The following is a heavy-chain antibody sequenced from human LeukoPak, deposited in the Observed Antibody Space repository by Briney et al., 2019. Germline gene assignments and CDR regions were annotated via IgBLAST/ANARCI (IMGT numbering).Heavy chain of an antibody. CDR1: GFTFSGHA. CDR2: ISSTSTYI. Sequence: GGSLRLSCAASGFTFSGHAMNWVRQAPGKGLEWVSSISSTSTYIYYADSVKGRFTISRDNAKNSLYLQMNSLRAEDTAVYYCAGMQYSSSWAAFDYWGQGTLVIVSS. D-gene: IGHD6-13*01. V-gene: IGHV3-21*06. CDR3: AGMQYSSSWAAFDY. J-gene: IGHJ4*02.